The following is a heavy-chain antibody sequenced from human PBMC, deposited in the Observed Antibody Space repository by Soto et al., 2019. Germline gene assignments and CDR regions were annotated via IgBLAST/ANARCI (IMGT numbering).Heavy chain of an antibody. D-gene: IGHD3-9*01. CDR2: TIQSGST. Sequence: SETPSLTRTVYGAHFGGYSWHWVRQPPEERLEWIGETIQSGSTNYNPSLKSRVTISVDTSKNQFSLKLNSVTAADTAVYYCARRVYYDVLTSWYFDSWGQGNMVTVSS. CDR1: GAHFGGYS. CDR3: ARRVYYDVLTSWYFDS. V-gene: IGHV4-34*12. J-gene: IGHJ4*02.